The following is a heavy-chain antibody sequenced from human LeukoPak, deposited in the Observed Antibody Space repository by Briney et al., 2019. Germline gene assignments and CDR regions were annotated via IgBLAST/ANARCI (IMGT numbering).Heavy chain of an antibody. CDR1: GFTFSSYA. Sequence: GGSLRLSCAASGFTFSSYAMSWVRQAPGKGLEWVSAISGSGGSTYYADSVKGRFTISRDNSKNTLYLQMNSLRAEDTAVYYCAKDGSYPMITFGIDWGQGTLVTVSS. J-gene: IGHJ4*02. CDR3: AKDGSYPMITFGID. D-gene: IGHD3-16*01. CDR2: ISGSGGST. V-gene: IGHV3-23*01.